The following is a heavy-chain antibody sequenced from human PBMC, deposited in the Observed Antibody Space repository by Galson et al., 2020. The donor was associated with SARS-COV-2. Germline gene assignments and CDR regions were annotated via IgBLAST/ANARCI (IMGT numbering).Heavy chain of an antibody. V-gene: IGHV3-21*01. CDR2: ISHSGNYI. CDR3: ARDVPAAPLRLLEWLLGGAFDI. J-gene: IGHJ3*02. CDR1: GFTFSTYS. Sequence: GGSLRLSCAASGFTFSTYSMNWVRQAPGRGLEWVSSISHSGNYIHYADSVKGRFTISRDNANNSLFLQMNTLRAEDTAVYYCARDVPAAPLRLLEWLLGGAFDIWGQGTMVTVSS. D-gene: IGHD3-3*01.